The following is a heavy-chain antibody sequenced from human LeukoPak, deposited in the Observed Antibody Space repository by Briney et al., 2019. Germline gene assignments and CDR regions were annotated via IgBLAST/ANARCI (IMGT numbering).Heavy chain of an antibody. CDR2: NSAYNGNT. D-gene: IGHD3-22*01. CDR1: GYTFTSYG. J-gene: IGHJ5*02. Sequence: ASVKVSCKASGYTFTSYGISWVRQAPGQGLEWMGWNSAYNGNTNYAQKLQGRVTMTTDTSTSTAYMELRSLRSDDTAVYYCARDRRMIVVFRGEGFDPGGQGTLVTVSS. CDR3: ARDRRMIVVFRGEGFDP. V-gene: IGHV1-18*01.